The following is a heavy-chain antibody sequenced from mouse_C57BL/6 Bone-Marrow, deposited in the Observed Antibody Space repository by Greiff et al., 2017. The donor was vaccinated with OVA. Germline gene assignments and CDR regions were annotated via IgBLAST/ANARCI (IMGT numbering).Heavy chain of an antibody. CDR3: ARNPDYYGSSYVYAMDY. D-gene: IGHD1-1*01. J-gene: IGHJ4*01. CDR1: GYTFTGYW. Sequence: VQLQQSGAELMKPGASVKLSCKATGYTFTGYWIEWVKQRPGHGLEWIGEILPGSGSTNYNEKFKGKATFTADTSSNTAYMQISSLTTEDSAIYYCARNPDYYGSSYVYAMDYWGQGTSVTVSS. V-gene: IGHV1-9*01. CDR2: ILPGSGST.